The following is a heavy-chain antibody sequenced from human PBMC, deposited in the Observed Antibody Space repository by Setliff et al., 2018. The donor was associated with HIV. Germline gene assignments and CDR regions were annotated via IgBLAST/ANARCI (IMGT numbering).Heavy chain of an antibody. Sequence: SVKVSCKASGGTFSSYAINWVRQAPGQGLEWMGGIIPMFGTRNYAQKFQGRVTITTDESTSTAYMELSSLRSEDTALYYCARGQSQGYAYSRSYGAFDIWGQGTMVTVSS. CDR3: ARGQSQGYAYSRSYGAFDI. J-gene: IGHJ3*02. CDR1: GGTFSSYA. V-gene: IGHV1-69*05. D-gene: IGHD1-26*01. CDR2: IIPMFGTR.